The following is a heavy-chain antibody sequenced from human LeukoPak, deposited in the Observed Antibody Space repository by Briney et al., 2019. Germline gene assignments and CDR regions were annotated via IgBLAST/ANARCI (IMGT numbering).Heavy chain of an antibody. CDR1: GDSVSGSFW. J-gene: IGHJ4*02. V-gene: IGHV4-4*02. CDR2: IHHSGSS. D-gene: IGHD6-19*01. CDR3: VRHSGWYFGY. Sequence: SETLSLTYAVSGDSVSGSFWWSWVRQPPHKGLEWIGEIHHSGSSNYNPSLESRVIISLDGSKNLLSLELSSVTAADTAVYYCVRHSGWYFGYWGQGTLVTVSS.